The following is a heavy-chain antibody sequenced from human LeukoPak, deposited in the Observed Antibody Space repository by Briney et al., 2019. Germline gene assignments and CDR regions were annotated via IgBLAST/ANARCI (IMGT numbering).Heavy chain of an antibody. CDR3: AREGYSYGLGYYFDY. V-gene: IGHV4-30-2*01. D-gene: IGHD5-18*01. J-gene: IGHJ4*02. Sequence: SQTLSLTCAVSGGSISSGGYSWSWIRQPPGKGLEWIGYIYHSGSTYYNPSLKSRVTMSVDTSKNQFSLKLSSVTAADTAVYYCAREGYSYGLGYYFDYWGQGTLVTVSS. CDR1: GGSISSGGYS. CDR2: IYHSGST.